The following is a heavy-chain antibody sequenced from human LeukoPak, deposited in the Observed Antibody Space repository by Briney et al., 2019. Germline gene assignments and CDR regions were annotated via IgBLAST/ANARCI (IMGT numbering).Heavy chain of an antibody. J-gene: IGHJ4*02. Sequence: GESLRLSCAASGFTFSTYATEWVRQAPGKGLEWVSSISSDNTYIYYADSVKGRFTISRDNAKNSLFLHMNSLRAEDTAVYYCARLSGSSYGKYYFDYWGQGTLVTVSS. D-gene: IGHD1-26*01. CDR2: ISSDNTYI. CDR1: GFTFSTYA. V-gene: IGHV3-21*06. CDR3: ARLSGSSYGKYYFDY.